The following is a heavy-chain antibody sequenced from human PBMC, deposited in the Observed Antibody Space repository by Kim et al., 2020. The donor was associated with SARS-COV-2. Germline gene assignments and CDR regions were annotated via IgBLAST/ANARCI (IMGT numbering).Heavy chain of an antibody. V-gene: IGHV4-39*01. CDR1: GGSISSTIYS. Sequence: SETLSLTCTVSGGSISSTIYSWGWIRQPPGKTLEWIGSIFYSGCAYYNPSLRSRVTLSVDTSKNQVSLNLSSVTAADTAVYYCARMRGTVAGTQFVEYWGQETLVTVSS. CDR2: IFYSGCA. CDR3: ARMRGTVAGTQFVEY. J-gene: IGHJ4*02. D-gene: IGHD6-19*01.